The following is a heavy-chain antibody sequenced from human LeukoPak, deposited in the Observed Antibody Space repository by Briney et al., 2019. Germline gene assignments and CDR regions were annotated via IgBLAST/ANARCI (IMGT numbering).Heavy chain of an antibody. J-gene: IGHJ6*02. CDR3: ARDRCSSTSCYPRIGWELLYYYYGMDV. CDR2: INGEGSVR. V-gene: IGHV3-7*01. D-gene: IGHD2-2*01. CDR1: GFTYINHW. Sequence: TGGSLRLSCAASGFTYINHWMSWVRQAPEGGLEWVASINGEGSVRYYVDSVKCRFTISRHNAKGSLYLQLSSLRREHTAAYYCARDRCSSTSCYPRIGWELLYYYYGMDVWGQGTTVTVSS.